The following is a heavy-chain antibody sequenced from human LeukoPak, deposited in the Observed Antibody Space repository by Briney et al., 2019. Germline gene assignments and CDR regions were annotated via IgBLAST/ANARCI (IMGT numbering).Heavy chain of an antibody. D-gene: IGHD6-19*01. CDR3: AKGTAVAGKYPFDY. CDR2: IRTSGGST. V-gene: IGHV3-23*01. J-gene: IGHJ4*01. CDR1: GFTFSSFA. Sequence: QPGGSLRLSCAASGFTFSSFAMSWVRQAPGKGLEWVSTIRTSGGSTLYADSVQGRFTISRDNSKNTLYLQMNSLRAEDTAVYYCAKGTAVAGKYPFDYWGQGTLVTVSS.